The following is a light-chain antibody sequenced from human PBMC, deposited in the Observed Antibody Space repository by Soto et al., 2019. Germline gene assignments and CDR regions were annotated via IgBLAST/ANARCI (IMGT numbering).Light chain of an antibody. J-gene: IGKJ2*01. CDR2: GTS. V-gene: IGKV3-20*01. Sequence: EIVLTQSPGTLSLSPGERATLSCRASQSVSSSYLAWYQQKPGQAPRLLIYGTSNRATGIPDRFSASGSGTDFTLTISRLEPEDFAVYYCQQYGSSPYTFGQGTMLEIK. CDR3: QQYGSSPYT. CDR1: QSVSSSY.